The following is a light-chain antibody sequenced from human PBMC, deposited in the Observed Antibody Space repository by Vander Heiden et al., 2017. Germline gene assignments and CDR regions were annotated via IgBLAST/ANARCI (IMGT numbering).Light chain of an antibody. J-gene: IGKJ2*01. CDR3: QQYNSYPYT. V-gene: IGKV1-5*03. Sequence: DIEMTQSPSTLSASVGDRVTITCRASQSISSWLAWYQQKPGKAPKLLIYKASSLESGVPSRFSGSGSGTEFTLTISSLQPDDFATYYCQQYNSYPYTFGQGTKLEIK. CDR1: QSISSW. CDR2: KAS.